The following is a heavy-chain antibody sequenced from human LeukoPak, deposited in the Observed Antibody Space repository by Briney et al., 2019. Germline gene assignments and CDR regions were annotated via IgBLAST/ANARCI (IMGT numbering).Heavy chain of an antibody. D-gene: IGHD4-11*01. CDR3: ARDLRVNPDY. Sequence: GGSLRLSCAASRFTFSSYWMNWVRQAPGKGLEWVSYISSSSSTIYYADSVKGRFTISRDNAKNSLYLQMNSLRAEDTAVYYCARDLRVNPDYWGQGTLVTVSS. CDR1: RFTFSSYW. V-gene: IGHV3-48*01. J-gene: IGHJ4*02. CDR2: ISSSSSTI.